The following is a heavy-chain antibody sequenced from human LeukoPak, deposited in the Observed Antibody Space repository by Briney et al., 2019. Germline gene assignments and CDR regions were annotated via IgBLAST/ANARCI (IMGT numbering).Heavy chain of an antibody. D-gene: IGHD2-2*01. CDR3: AKATSRYCTTTSCYGFDY. Sequence: GGSLRLSCAASGFTFDDYSMHWVRQAPGKGLEWVSLISWDGGSTYYGYSVKGRFTISRDNSKTSLYLQMNSLRTEDTALYYCAKATSRYCTTTSCYGFDYWGQGTLVTVSS. J-gene: IGHJ4*02. CDR1: GFTFDDYS. V-gene: IGHV3-43*01. CDR2: ISWDGGST.